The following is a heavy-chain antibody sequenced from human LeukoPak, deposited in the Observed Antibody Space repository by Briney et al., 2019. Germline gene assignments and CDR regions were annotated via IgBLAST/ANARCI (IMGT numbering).Heavy chain of an antibody. J-gene: IGHJ6*02. CDR3: ARGRCYYYGMDV. CDR2: MNPNSGNT. Sequence: GASVKVSCKASGYTFTSYDINWVRQATGQGLEWMGWMNPNSGNTGYAQKFQGRVTMTRNTSISTAYMELSSLRSEDTAVYYCARGRCYYYGMDVWGQGTTVTVSS. CDR1: GYTFTSYD. V-gene: IGHV1-8*01.